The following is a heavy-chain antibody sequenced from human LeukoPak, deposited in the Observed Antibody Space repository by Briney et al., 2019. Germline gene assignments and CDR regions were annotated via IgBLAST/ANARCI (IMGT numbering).Heavy chain of an antibody. V-gene: IGHV3-48*01. CDR1: GFTFSSYE. J-gene: IGHJ4*02. CDR2: ISSSSSTI. Sequence: PGGSLRLSCAASGFTFSSYEMNWVRRAPGKGLEWVSYISSSSSTIYYADSVKGRFTISRDNAKNSPYLQMNSLRAEDTAVYYCTRRAGAYSHPYDYWGQGTLVTVSS. CDR3: TRRAGAYSHPYDY. D-gene: IGHD4/OR15-4a*01.